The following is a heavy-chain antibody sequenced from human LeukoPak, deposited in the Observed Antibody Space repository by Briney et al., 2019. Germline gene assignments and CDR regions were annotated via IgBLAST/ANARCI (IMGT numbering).Heavy chain of an antibody. Sequence: GGSLRPSCAASGFTFSSFAMSWVRQAPGKGLEWVSGISGSGTNTYYADSVKGRFTISRDNSKTTLYLQMNSLRAEDTAVYYCAKSPHYRVTAIIYYFDNWGQGTLVTVSP. J-gene: IGHJ4*02. CDR3: AKSPHYRVTAIIYYFDN. V-gene: IGHV3-23*01. CDR2: ISGSGTNT. CDR1: GFTFSSFA. D-gene: IGHD3-16*02.